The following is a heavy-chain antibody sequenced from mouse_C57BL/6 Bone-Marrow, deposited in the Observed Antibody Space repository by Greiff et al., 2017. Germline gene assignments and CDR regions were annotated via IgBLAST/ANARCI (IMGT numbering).Heavy chain of an antibody. D-gene: IGHD2-13*01. CDR1: GYTFTSYW. Sequence: QVQLQQPGAELVKPGASVKMSCKASGYTFTSYWITWVKQRPGQGLEWIGDIYPGSGSTNYNEKFKSKATLTADTSSSPAYMQLSSLTSEDSAVYYCARPYYSDNWYVDVGGRGTAATLSA. J-gene: IGHJ1*03. V-gene: IGHV1-55*01. CDR3: ARPYYSDNWYVDV. CDR2: IYPGSGST.